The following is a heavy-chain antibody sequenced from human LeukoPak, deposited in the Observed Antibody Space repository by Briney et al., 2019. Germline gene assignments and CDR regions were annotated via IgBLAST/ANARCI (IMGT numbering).Heavy chain of an antibody. J-gene: IGHJ4*02. CDR1: GFSLTDYP. CDR3: ATDQRYAFDY. V-gene: IGHV3-48*02. D-gene: IGHD3-9*01. Sequence: GGSLRLSCATSGFSLTDYPMNWGRPAPGTGLEWISNIRTTAEGAKYAYYADSVKGRVTISRDDGKNTLYLHMNSLRDDDTAVYYCATDQRYAFDYWGQGILVTVSS. CDR2: IRTTAEGAKYA.